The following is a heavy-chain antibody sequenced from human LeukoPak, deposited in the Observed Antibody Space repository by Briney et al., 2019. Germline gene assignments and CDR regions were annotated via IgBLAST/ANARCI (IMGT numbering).Heavy chain of an antibody. Sequence: GGSLRLSCAASGFPFDDYGMSWVRQAPGKGLEWVSRINWDGGSTGYADSVKGRFTISRDNAKNSLYLQMNSLRAEDTALYYCAREWGEQHFDYWGQGTLVTVSS. J-gene: IGHJ4*02. CDR1: GFPFDDYG. CDR3: AREWGEQHFDY. D-gene: IGHD3-16*01. V-gene: IGHV3-20*04. CDR2: INWDGGST.